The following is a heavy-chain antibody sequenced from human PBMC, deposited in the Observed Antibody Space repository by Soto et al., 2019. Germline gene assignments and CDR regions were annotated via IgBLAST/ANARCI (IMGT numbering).Heavy chain of an antibody. CDR2: ISAAGDP. J-gene: IGHJ6*02. Sequence: EVQLVESGGGLVQPGGSLRPSCEASGFTFRNYDMHWVHQGTGKGLEWVSGISAAGDPDYADSVEGRFTISRENAQNSFFLQMNSLRVGDTAVYYCARTDRDFYGLDVWGQGTTVIVSS. CDR1: GFTFRNYD. CDR3: ARTDRDFYGLDV. V-gene: IGHV3-13*05.